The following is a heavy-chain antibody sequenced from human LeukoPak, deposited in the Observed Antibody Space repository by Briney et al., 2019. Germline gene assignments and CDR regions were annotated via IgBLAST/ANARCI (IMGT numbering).Heavy chain of an antibody. CDR1: GFTFSSYA. V-gene: IGHV3-23*01. CDR2: ISGSGGST. Sequence: GSLRLSCAASGFTFSSYAMNWVRQAPGKGLEWVSAISGSGGSTYYADSVKGRFTISRDNSKSTLYLQTNSLRAEDTAVYYCAKGFVVRANLRNLSYYYYYGMDVWGQGTTITVSS. CDR3: AKGFVVRANLRNLSYYYYYGMDV. D-gene: IGHD3-10*01. J-gene: IGHJ6*02.